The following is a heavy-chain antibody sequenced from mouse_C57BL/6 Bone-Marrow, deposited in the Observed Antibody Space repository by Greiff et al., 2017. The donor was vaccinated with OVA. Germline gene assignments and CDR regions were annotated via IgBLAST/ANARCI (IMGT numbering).Heavy chain of an antibody. CDR1: GYTFTDYY. J-gene: IGHJ2*01. CDR2: IGPGSGRT. V-gene: IGHV1-77*01. Sequence: VQVVVSGAELVKPGASVKISCKASGYTFTDYYINWVKQRPGQGLEWIGKIGPGSGRTYYNEKFKVKATLTADTASSPAYMQLSSLTSEDSAGYFCASEGEVAYWGQGTTLTVSS. CDR3: ASEGEVAY.